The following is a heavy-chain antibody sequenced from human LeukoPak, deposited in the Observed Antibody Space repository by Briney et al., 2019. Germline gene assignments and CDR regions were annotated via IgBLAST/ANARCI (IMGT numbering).Heavy chain of an antibody. V-gene: IGHV3-30*03. CDR2: ISYDGSNK. J-gene: IGHJ6*02. Sequence: PGGSPRLSCAASGFTFSSYGMHWVRQAPGKGLEWVAVISYDGSNKYYADSVKGRFTISRDNAKNSLYLQMNSLRDEDTAVYFCARGYYYGSGYGMDVWGQGTTVTVSS. CDR3: ARGYYYGSGYGMDV. CDR1: GFTFSSYG. D-gene: IGHD3-10*01.